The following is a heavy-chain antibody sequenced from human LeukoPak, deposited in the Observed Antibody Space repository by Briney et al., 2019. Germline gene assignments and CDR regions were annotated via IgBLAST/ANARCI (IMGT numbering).Heavy chain of an antibody. CDR3: AKDQMYSSSWYY. V-gene: IGHV4-59*12. CDR1: GGSISSYY. D-gene: IGHD6-13*01. CDR2: IYYSGST. J-gene: IGHJ4*02. Sequence: SETLSLTCTVSGGSISSYYWSWIRQPPGKGLEWIGYIYYSGSTNYNPSLKSRVTISVDTSKNQFSLKLSSVTAADTAVYYCAKDQMYSSSWYYWGQGTLVTVSS.